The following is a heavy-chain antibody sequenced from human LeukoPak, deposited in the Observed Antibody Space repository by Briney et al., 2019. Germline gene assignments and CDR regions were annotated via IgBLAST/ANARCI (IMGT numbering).Heavy chain of an antibody. V-gene: IGHV3-21*01. CDR3: ARDFYDSSAYTDY. J-gene: IGHJ4*02. CDR1: GFTFSSYS. CDR2: ISRSSSYI. D-gene: IGHD3-22*01. Sequence: GGSLRLSCAASGFTFSSYSMNWVRQAPGKGLEWVSSISRSSSYIYYADSVKGRFTISRDNAKNSLYLQMNSLGPEDTAVYYCARDFYDSSAYTDYWGQGTLVTVSS.